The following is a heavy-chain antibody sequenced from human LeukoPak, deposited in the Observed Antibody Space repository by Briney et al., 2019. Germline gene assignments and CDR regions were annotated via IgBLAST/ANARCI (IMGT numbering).Heavy chain of an antibody. CDR1: GFTFSSYA. D-gene: IGHD3-10*01. CDR3: ARQLGGSGSY. J-gene: IGHJ4*02. CDR2: IKQDGSEI. Sequence: GGSLRLSCAASGFTFSSYAMSWVRQAPGKGLEWVANIKQDGSEIYYVDSVKGRFTISRDNTKNSVYLQMNSLRAEDTAVYYCARQLGGSGSYWGQGTLVTVSS. V-gene: IGHV3-7*01.